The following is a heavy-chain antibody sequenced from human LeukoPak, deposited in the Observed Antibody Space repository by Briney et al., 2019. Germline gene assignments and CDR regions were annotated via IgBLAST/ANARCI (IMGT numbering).Heavy chain of an antibody. Sequence: PVKVSCKASGGTFSSYAISWVRPAPGQGLEWMGRIIPILGIANYAQKFQGRVTITADKSTSTAYMELSSLRSEDTAVYYCARGILTGFRYGMDVWGQGTTVTVSS. J-gene: IGHJ6*02. CDR1: GGTFSSYA. D-gene: IGHD3-9*01. V-gene: IGHV1-69*04. CDR3: ARGILTGFRYGMDV. CDR2: IIPILGIA.